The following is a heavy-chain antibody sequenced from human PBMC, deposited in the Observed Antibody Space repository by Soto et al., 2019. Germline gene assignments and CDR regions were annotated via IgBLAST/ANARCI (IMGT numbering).Heavy chain of an antibody. J-gene: IGHJ6*02. Sequence: QVQLVESGGGVVQPGRSLRLSCAASGFTFSSYGMHWVRQAPGKGLEWVAVISYDGSNKYYADSVKGRFTISRDNSKNTLYLQMNSLRAEDTAVYYCAKKVKIAAALTYYYYGMDVWGQGTTVTVSS. CDR1: GFTFSSYG. CDR2: ISYDGSNK. CDR3: AKKVKIAAALTYYYYGMDV. D-gene: IGHD6-13*01. V-gene: IGHV3-30*18.